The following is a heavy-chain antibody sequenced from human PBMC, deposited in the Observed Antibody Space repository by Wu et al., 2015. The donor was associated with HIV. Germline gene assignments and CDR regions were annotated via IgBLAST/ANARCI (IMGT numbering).Heavy chain of an antibody. CDR1: VAPSPVTP. J-gene: IGHJ2*01. CDR2: MYYSESA. CDR3: ARDWRQPAAVRSDVWYFDL. D-gene: IGHD2-2*02. Sequence: QEGRPRTGEAFRRPCPSHALSLVAPSPVTPGTGSGQSPRERGLEWIGYMYYSESATYNPSLRSRVTISVDTSKNQFSLRLNSVTAADTAVYYCARDWRQPAAVRSDVWYFDLWGRGHPGHCLL. V-gene: IGHV4-59*11.